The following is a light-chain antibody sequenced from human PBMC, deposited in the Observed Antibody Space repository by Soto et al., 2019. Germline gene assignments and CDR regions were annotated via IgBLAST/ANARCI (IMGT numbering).Light chain of an antibody. Sequence: QSVLTQPPSASGTPGQRVTISCSGSSSNIGSNYVYWYQQLPGTAPKHLIYRNNQRPSGVPDRFSGSKSGTSASLAISGLRSEDEADYYCAAWDDSLSDVVFGGGTKVTVL. J-gene: IGLJ2*01. CDR2: RNN. CDR3: AAWDDSLSDVV. CDR1: SSNIGSNY. V-gene: IGLV1-47*01.